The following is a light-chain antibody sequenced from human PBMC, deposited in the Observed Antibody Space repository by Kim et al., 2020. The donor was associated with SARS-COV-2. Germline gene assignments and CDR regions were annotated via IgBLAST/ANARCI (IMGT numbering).Light chain of an antibody. J-gene: IGKJ2*01. CDR1: QCVSCSY. CDR3: QQYGSSPYT. CDR2: GAS. V-gene: IGKV3-20*01. Sequence: LSPGRRATHSCRASQCVSCSYLAWYQQKPGQAPRLLIYGASSRATGIPDRFSGSGSGTDFTLTISRLEPEDFAVYYCQQYGSSPYTFGQGTKLEI.